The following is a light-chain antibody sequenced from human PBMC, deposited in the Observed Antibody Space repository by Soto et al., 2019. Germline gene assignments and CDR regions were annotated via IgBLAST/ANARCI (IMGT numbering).Light chain of an antibody. CDR3: QQLSSYPST. J-gene: IGKJ4*01. CDR2: DAS. CDR1: QDSTKY. Sequence: IQLTQSPSSLSASVGDRVTITCRASQDSTKYLAWYQQKPGKAPNLLIYDASTLHSGVPSRFSGSGSGTDFTLTVSGLQPEDVATYYCQQLSSYPSTFGGGTKVEIK. V-gene: IGKV1-9*01.